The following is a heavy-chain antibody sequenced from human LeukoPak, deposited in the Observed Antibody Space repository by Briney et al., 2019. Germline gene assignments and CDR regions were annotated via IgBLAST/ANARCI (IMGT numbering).Heavy chain of an antibody. CDR3: AKGARSSSGYTTD. V-gene: IGHV3-9*01. D-gene: IGHD3-22*01. J-gene: IGHJ4*02. CDR1: GGYISSYS. Sequence: LSLTCTVSGGYISSYSWSWIRQAPGKGLEWVAGINWNSVSAVYADSLKGRLTISRDNAKNSLFLQMNSLKTEDTAFYYCAKGARSSSGYTTDWGQGILVTVSS. CDR2: INWNSVSA.